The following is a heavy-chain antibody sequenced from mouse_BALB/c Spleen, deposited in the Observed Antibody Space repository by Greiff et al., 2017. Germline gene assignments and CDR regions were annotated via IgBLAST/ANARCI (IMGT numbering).Heavy chain of an antibody. D-gene: IGHD2-2*01. Sequence: VQLKQSGPELVKPGASVKISCKASGYSFTGYNMNWVKQSNGKSLEWIGNIDPYYGGTSYNQKFKGKATLTVDNSSRTAYMQLKSLTSEDSAVYYCARAGNGYVPFADWGQGTLVTVSA. J-gene: IGHJ3*01. CDR2: IDPYYGGT. CDR3: ARAGNGYVPFAD. CDR1: GYSFTGYN. V-gene: IGHV1S135*01.